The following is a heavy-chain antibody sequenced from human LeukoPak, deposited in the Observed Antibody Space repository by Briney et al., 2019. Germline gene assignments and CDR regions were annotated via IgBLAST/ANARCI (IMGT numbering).Heavy chain of an antibody. CDR2: IYYSGST. CDR3: ARGFNYYDSSGYYVYPYYYYYMDV. CDR1: GGSISSYY. D-gene: IGHD3-22*01. J-gene: IGHJ6*03. V-gene: IGHV4-59*12. Sequence: SETLSLTCTVSGGSISSYYWSWLRQPPGKGLEWIGYIYYSGSTNYNPSLKSRVTISVDTSKNQFSLKLSSVTAADTAVYYCARGFNYYDSSGYYVYPYYYYYMDVWGKGTTVTVSS.